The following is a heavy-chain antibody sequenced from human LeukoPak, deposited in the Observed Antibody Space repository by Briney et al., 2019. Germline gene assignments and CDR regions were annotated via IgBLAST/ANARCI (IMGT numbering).Heavy chain of an antibody. CDR3: ARDFYYDSSGYYSAYYYYYYMDV. Sequence: ASVKVSCKASGYTFTGYYMHWVRQAPGQGLEWMGWINPNSGGTNYAQKFQGRVTMTRDTSISTAYMELSRLRSDDTAVYYCARDFYYDSSGYYSAYYYYYYMDVWGKGTTVTVSS. CDR1: GYTFTGYY. CDR2: INPNSGGT. D-gene: IGHD3-22*01. J-gene: IGHJ6*03. V-gene: IGHV1-2*02.